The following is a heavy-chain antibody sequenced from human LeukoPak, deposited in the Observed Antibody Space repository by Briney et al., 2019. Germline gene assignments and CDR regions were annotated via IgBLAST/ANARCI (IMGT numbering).Heavy chain of an antibody. CDR1: GGSFSDYY. CDR3: ARPHYYDSSGYYGYYYFYMDV. Sequence: SETLSLTCAVYGGSFSDYYWSWIRQTPGEGLQWIGGIKHSGSTDYNPSLKSRVTMSVDTSKNQFSLNLASVTAADTAVYYCARPHYYDSSGYYGYYYFYMDVWGKGTTVTVSS. CDR2: IKHSGST. V-gene: IGHV4-34*01. J-gene: IGHJ6*03. D-gene: IGHD3-22*01.